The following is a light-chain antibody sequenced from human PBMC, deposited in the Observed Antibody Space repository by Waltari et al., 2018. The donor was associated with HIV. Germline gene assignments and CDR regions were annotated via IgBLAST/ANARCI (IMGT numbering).Light chain of an antibody. Sequence: SYVLTQPPSVSVAPGKTASITCGGNNIETKSVHWNQQKPGQAPVLVIYSDSDRPSGLPERFSGFNSGNTAPLTIPRVEAGDEADYFCQVWDPTTDHMVFGGGTKLTVL. CDR3: QVWDPTTDHMV. J-gene: IGLJ3*02. V-gene: IGLV3-21*04. CDR1: NIETKS. CDR2: SDS.